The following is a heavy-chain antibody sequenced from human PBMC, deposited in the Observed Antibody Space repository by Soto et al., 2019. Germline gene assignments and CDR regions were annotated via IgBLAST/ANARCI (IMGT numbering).Heavy chain of an antibody. D-gene: IGHD2-8*01. J-gene: IGHJ6*02. V-gene: IGHV1-2*04. CDR1: GYSFTDYH. Sequence: ASVKVSCKASGYSFTDYHIHWVRQAPGQGLEWLGRINPKSGGTSTAQKFQGWVTMTTDTSISTASMELTRLTSDDTAIDYCARGDSTDCSNGVCSFFYNHDMDVWGQGTTVTVSS. CDR3: ARGDSTDCSNGVCSFFYNHDMDV. CDR2: INPKSGGT.